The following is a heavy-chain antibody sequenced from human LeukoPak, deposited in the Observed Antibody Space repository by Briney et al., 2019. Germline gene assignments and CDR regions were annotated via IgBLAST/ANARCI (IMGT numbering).Heavy chain of an antibody. CDR1: GGSISSSNYY. J-gene: IGHJ6*03. CDR3: AAVAGKYYYYYMDV. Sequence: SETLSLTCAVSGGSISSSNYYWGWIRQPPGKGLEWIGTIYYSGSTYYNPSLKSRVTISVDTSKNQFSLKLSSVTAADTAVYYCAAVAGKYYYYYMDVWGKGTTVTVSS. CDR2: IYYSGST. V-gene: IGHV4-39*07. D-gene: IGHD3-10*01.